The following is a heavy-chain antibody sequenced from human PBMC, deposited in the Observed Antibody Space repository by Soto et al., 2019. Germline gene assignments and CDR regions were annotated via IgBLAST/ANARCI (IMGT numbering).Heavy chain of an antibody. D-gene: IGHD1-26*01. J-gene: IGHJ3*02. CDR3: ARGGSLDAFDI. V-gene: IGHV4-59*01. CDR1: GGSISSYY. CDR2: IYYSGST. Sequence: PSETLSLTCTVAGGSISSYYWSWIRQPPGKGLEWIGYIYYSGSTNYNPSLKSRLTISVDTSKNQFSLKLSSVTAADTAVYYCARGGSLDAFDIWGQGTMVTVSS.